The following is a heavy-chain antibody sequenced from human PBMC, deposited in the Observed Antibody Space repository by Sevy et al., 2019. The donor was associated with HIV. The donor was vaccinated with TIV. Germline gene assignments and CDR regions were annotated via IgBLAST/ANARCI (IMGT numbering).Heavy chain of an antibody. CDR2: ISSGSSYV. V-gene: IGHV3-21*01. CDR1: GFTFSYYN. J-gene: IGHJ4*02. D-gene: IGHD3-22*01. Sequence: GGSLRLSCAASGFTFSYYNMNWVRQAPGKGLEWVSSISSGSSYVYHADSVKSRFTISRDKDKNSLYLQMNSLRTEDTAVYYCASPLHYYDSPSAYWGQGTQVTVSS. CDR3: ASPLHYYDSPSAY.